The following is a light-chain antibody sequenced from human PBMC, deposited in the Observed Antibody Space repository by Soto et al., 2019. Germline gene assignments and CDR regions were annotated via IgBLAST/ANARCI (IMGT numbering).Light chain of an antibody. V-gene: IGLV7-46*01. CDR3: LLAYSGGRV. CDR1: DGPVTSYYY. Sequence: QAVVTQEPSLTVSPGGTVTLTCGSSDGPVTSYYYPYWYQQRPGQVPRTLIYDTTNRQSWAPARFSGSLVGVKAALTLSGAQPEDEADYYCLLAYSGGRVFGGGTKLTVL. CDR2: DTT. J-gene: IGLJ2*01.